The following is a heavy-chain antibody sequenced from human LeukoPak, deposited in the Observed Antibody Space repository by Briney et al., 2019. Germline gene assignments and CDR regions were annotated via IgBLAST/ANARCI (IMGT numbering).Heavy chain of an antibody. V-gene: IGHV3-74*01. D-gene: IGHD3-10*01. Sequence: PGGSLRLSCAASGFTSSNSWMHWVRQPPGKGLVWVSRINADGSSTTYADSVKGRFTISRDNAKNSLYLQMNSLRAEDTAVYYCVRGSGYWGQGTLVTVSS. CDR3: VRGSGY. CDR2: INADGSST. CDR1: GFTSSNSW. J-gene: IGHJ4*02.